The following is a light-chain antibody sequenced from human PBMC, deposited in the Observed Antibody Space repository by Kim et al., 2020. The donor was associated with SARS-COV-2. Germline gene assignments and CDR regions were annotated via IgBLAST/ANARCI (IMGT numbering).Light chain of an antibody. J-gene: IGLJ2*01. CDR2: RNS. CDR3: QVWDSGTV. V-gene: IGLV3-9*01. Sequence: SYELTQPLSVSVALGQTAIITCGGNNIGRKNVHWYQPKPGQAPVLVMYRNSDRPSGIPERFSGSNSGNTATLTISRAQAGDEADYYCQVWDSGTVFGGGTQLTVL. CDR1: NIGRKN.